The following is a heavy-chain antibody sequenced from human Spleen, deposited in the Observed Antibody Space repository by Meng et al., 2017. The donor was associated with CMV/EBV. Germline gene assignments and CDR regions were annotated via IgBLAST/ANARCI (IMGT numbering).Heavy chain of an antibody. CDR2: ISGSGGST. CDR3: AKDSDYYDSSGDYDY. J-gene: IGHJ4*02. CDR1: GFTFSSYA. Sequence: SGFTFSSYAMSWVRQAPGKGLEWVSAISGSGGSTYYADSVKGRFTISRDNSKNTLYLQMNSLRAEDTAVYYCAKDSDYYDSSGDYDYWGQGTLVTVSS. D-gene: IGHD3-22*01. V-gene: IGHV3-23*01.